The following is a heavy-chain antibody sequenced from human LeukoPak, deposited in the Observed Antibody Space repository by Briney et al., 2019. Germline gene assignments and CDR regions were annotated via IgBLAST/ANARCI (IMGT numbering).Heavy chain of an antibody. D-gene: IGHD3-22*01. Sequence: GSLRLSCAASGFTSSSYAMSWVRPAPGKGLEWVSGISGSSDNTYYADSVKGRFTISRDNSKNTLYVQVNSLGTEDTAAYYCAKGSYYDSSGSFYFDYWGQGTLVTVSS. V-gene: IGHV3-23*01. CDR1: GFTSSSYA. J-gene: IGHJ4*02. CDR3: AKGSYYDSSGSFYFDY. CDR2: ISGSSDNT.